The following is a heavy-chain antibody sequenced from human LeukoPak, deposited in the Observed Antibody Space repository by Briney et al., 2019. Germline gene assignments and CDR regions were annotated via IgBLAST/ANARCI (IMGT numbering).Heavy chain of an antibody. CDR3: ATRLVDSSDAQVRDH. CDR1: GGSFSGYY. Sequence: SETLSLTCAVYGGSFSGYYWSWIRQRPGEGLQWIGEINDSGTTNCNPSLKSRVTFSIDTSKNQFSLRLSSVTAADTAFYYCATRLVDSSDAQVRDHWGHGTLVTVSS. D-gene: IGHD3-22*01. CDR2: INDSGTT. J-gene: IGHJ4*01. V-gene: IGHV4-34*01.